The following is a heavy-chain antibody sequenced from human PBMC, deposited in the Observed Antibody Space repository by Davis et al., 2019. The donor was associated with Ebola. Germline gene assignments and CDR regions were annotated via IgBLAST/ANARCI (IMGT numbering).Heavy chain of an antibody. CDR2: INSDGTHR. V-gene: IGHV3-74*03. Sequence: PGGSPRLSCAASGFTFRNSWMHWVRQGPGKGLEWVSCINSDGTHRTYADSMKGRFTISRDNVQNTLYLELSNVRDDDTAMYYCARGDNYNTGDAYDIWGQGTAVTVSS. CDR3: ARGDNYNTGDAYDI. D-gene: IGHD1-1*01. CDR1: GFTFRNSW. J-gene: IGHJ3*02.